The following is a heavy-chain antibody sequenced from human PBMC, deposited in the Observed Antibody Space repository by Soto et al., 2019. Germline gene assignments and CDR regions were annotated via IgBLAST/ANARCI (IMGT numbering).Heavy chain of an antibody. CDR2: IYPSDSDT. V-gene: IGHV5-51*01. Sequence: GESLKISCQGSVYNFAGYWIAWVRQMPGKGVELMGIIYPSDSDTSYKQAFQGQATISVDKSISAAYLQWSSLRASDTVMYCCARGGVSPRNFDYWGEGTPANDSA. CDR3: ARGGVSPRNFDY. D-gene: IGHD3-3*01. CDR1: VYNFAGYW. J-gene: IGHJ4*02.